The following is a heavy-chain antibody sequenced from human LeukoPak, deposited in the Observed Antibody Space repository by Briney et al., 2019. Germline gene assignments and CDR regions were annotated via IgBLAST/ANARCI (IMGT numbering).Heavy chain of an antibody. CDR2: IYYSGST. Sequence: SQTLSLTCTVSGGSISSGGYYWSWIRQHPGKGLEWIGYIYYSGSTYYNPSLKSRVTISVDTSKNQFSLKLSSVTAADTAVYYCASMIVVVITTDYYYYGMDVWGQGTTVTVSS. V-gene: IGHV4-31*03. CDR3: ASMIVVVITTDYYYYGMDV. J-gene: IGHJ6*02. D-gene: IGHD3-22*01. CDR1: GGSISSGGYY.